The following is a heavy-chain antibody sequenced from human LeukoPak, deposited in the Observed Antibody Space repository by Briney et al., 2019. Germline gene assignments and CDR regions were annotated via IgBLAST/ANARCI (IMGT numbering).Heavy chain of an antibody. D-gene: IGHD3-10*01. CDR1: GYTFTGYY. CDR3: ARGKRRRSYYGSGSYYNFWFDP. Sequence: ASVKVSCKASGYTFTGYYMHWVRQAPGQGLEWMGWINPNSGGTNYAQKFQGRVTITRNTSISTAYMELSSLRSEDTAVYYCARGKRRRSYYGSGSYYNFWFDPWGQGTLVTVSS. CDR2: INPNSGGT. V-gene: IGHV1-2*02. J-gene: IGHJ5*02.